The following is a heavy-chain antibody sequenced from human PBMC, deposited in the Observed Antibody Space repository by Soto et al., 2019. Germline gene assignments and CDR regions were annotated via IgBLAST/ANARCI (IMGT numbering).Heavy chain of an antibody. CDR1: GYTFASYV. J-gene: IGHJ4*02. Sequence: QVQLVQSGAEVKKPGASVKVSCKASGYTFASYVISWVRQAPGQGLEWMGGISAYNGNTNYAQKLQGRVTMTTDTSTSTAYMELRSLRSDDTAVYYCVVAAQPYYFDYWGQGTLVTVSS. CDR3: VVAAQPYYFDY. D-gene: IGHD2-15*01. V-gene: IGHV1-18*01. CDR2: ISAYNGNT.